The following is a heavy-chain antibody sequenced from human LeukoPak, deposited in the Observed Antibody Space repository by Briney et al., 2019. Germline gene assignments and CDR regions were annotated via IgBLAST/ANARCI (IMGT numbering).Heavy chain of an antibody. V-gene: IGHV4-59*01. Sequence: SETLSLTCTVSGGSISSYYWSWIRQPPGKGLEWIGYIYYSGSTNYSPSLKSRVTISVDTSKNQFSLKLSSVTAADTAVYYCARDRSPRGTYFDYWGQGTLVTVSS. D-gene: IGHD3-10*01. CDR1: GGSISSYY. CDR3: ARDRSPRGTYFDY. CDR2: IYYSGST. J-gene: IGHJ4*02.